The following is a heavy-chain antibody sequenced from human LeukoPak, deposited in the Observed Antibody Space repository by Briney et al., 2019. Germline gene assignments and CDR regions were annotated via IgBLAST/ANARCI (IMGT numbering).Heavy chain of an antibody. V-gene: IGHV3-21*01. J-gene: IGHJ4*02. CDR1: GFTFSSYS. Sequence: GGSLRLSCAASGFTFSSYSMNWVRQAPGKGLEWVSSISSSSSYIYYADSVKGRFTISRDNAKNSLYLQMNSLRAEDTALYYCARDPRGDSSGFYPNLGYWGQGTLVTVSS. D-gene: IGHD3-22*01. CDR3: ARDPRGDSSGFYPNLGY. CDR2: ISSSSSYI.